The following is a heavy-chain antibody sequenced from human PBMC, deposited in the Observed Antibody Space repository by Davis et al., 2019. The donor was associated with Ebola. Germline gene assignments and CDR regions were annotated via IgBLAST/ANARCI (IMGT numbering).Heavy chain of an antibody. J-gene: IGHJ6*02. CDR3: ARGLLDYGEYSGWGMDV. CDR1: GYTFTTYN. CDR2: SSPYNDNT. Sequence: ASVTVSCKASGYTFTTYNITWVRQAPGQGLEWMGWSSPYNDNTNYAQNLKGRVTMTRDTSTSTAYMELRSLRSDDTAVYYCARGLLDYGEYSGWGMDVWGQGTAVTVSS. V-gene: IGHV1-18*04. D-gene: IGHD4-17*01.